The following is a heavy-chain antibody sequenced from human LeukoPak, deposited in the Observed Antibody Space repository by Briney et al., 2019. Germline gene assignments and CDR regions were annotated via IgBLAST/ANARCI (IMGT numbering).Heavy chain of an antibody. CDR3: AREAVDEQQLPNYYYYYMDV. D-gene: IGHD6-13*01. CDR2: INPSGGST. J-gene: IGHJ6*03. V-gene: IGHV1-46*01. CDR1: GYTFTSYY. Sequence: ASVTVSCKASGYTFTSYYMHWVRQAPGQGLEWMGIINPSGGSTSYAQKFQGRVTMTRDMSTSTVYMELSSLRSEDTAVYYCAREAVDEQQLPNYYYYYMDVWGKGTTVTVSS.